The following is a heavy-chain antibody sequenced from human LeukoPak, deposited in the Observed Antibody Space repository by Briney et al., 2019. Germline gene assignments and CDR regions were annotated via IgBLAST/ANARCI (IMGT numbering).Heavy chain of an antibody. CDR2: IYYSGST. V-gene: IGHV4-30-4*01. J-gene: IGHJ4*02. CDR3: ARGGRDGYNLYFDY. Sequence: PSETLSPTCTVSGGSISSGDYYWSWIRQPPGKGLEWIGYIYYSGSTYYNPFLKSRVTISVDTSKNQFSLKLSSVTAADTAVYYCARGGRDGYNLYFDYWGQGTLVTVSS. D-gene: IGHD5-24*01. CDR1: GGSISSGDYY.